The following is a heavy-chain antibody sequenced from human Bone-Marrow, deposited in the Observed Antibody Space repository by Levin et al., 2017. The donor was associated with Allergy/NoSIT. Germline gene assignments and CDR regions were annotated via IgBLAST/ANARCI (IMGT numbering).Heavy chain of an antibody. J-gene: IGHJ4*02. Sequence: PGESLKISCAASKFIFKNYAMAWPRQAPGQGLEWVSAVSGSGDQTYHADSVRGRFTISRDNSKDTLFLQMNNLRAEDTAVYFCAKGGVAAPPFYWGQGTLVTVSS. D-gene: IGHD3-10*01. CDR1: KFIFKNYA. V-gene: IGHV3-23*01. CDR3: AKGGVAAPPFY. CDR2: VSGSGDQT.